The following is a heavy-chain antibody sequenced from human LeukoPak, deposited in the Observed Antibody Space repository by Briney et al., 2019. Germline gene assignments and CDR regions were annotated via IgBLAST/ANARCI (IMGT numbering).Heavy chain of an antibody. J-gene: IGHJ6*02. CDR1: GYTFTGYY. V-gene: IGHV1-2*04. D-gene: IGHD5-12*01. CDR3: ARTPVATSAYYYYGMDV. Sequence: ASVNVSCKASGYTFTGYYMHWVRQAPGQGLEWMGWINPNSGGTNYAQKFQGWVTMTRDTSISTAYMELSRLRSDDTAVYYCARTPVATSAYYYYGMDVWGQGTTVTVSS. CDR2: INPNSGGT.